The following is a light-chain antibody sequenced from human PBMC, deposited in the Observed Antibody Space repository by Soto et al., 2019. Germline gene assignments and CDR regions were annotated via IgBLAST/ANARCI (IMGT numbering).Light chain of an antibody. CDR3: QQYNSYWT. V-gene: IGKV1-5*03. CDR2: XAS. J-gene: IGKJ1*01. CDR1: QNFXSC. Sequence: DIQMTQCPYTLSASGGDRVTITCRGSQNFXSCLSWYQEKPGKAPEILIYXASSFESGVPSSFSGSGCGTEFTITISSLQPDDVETYYCQQYNSYWTFGQGTKVDIK.